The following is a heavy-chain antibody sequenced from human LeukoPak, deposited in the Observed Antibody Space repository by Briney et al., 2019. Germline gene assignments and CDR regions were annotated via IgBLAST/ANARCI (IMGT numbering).Heavy chain of an antibody. CDR3: ARDGLSSSSWYGWGYYYMDV. CDR1: GYTFSGYY. D-gene: IGHD6-13*01. Sequence: ASVTVSCKASGYTFSGYYLHWVRQAPGQGLEWMGWINPNSGGTNYAQKFQGRVTMTRDTSISTAYMELSRLRSDDTAVYYCARDGLSSSSWYGWGYYYMDVWGKGTTVTISS. J-gene: IGHJ6*03. CDR2: INPNSGGT. V-gene: IGHV1-2*02.